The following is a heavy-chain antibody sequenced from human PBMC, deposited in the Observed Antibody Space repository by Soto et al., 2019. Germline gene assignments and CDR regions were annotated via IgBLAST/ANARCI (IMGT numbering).Heavy chain of an antibody. D-gene: IGHD5-18*01. V-gene: IGHV3-48*01. Sequence: CGAVEFTSSSFSMNRVSKTPGKGLEWVSYISSSSSTIYYADSVKGRFTISRDNAKNSLYLQMNSLRAEDTAVYYCARDYSSYGPFDYWGQGTLVSVSS. J-gene: IGHJ4*02. CDR2: ISSSSSTI. CDR3: ARDYSSYGPFDY. CDR1: EFTSSSFS.